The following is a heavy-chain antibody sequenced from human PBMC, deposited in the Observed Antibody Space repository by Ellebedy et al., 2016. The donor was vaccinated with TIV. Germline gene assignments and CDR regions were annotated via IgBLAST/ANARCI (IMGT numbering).Heavy chain of an antibody. Sequence: SETLSLXXTVSGGSISSYYWSWIRQPPGKGLEWIGYIYYSGSTNYNPSLKSRVTISVDKSKNQFSLKLSSVSAADTAVYYCATGLWQQLLRWGQGTLITVSS. CDR3: ATGLWQQLLR. D-gene: IGHD6-13*01. J-gene: IGHJ4*02. CDR2: IYYSGST. V-gene: IGHV4-59*12. CDR1: GGSISSYY.